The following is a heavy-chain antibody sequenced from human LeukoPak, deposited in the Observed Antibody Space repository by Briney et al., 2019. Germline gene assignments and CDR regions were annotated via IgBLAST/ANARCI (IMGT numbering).Heavy chain of an antibody. J-gene: IGHJ4*02. CDR3: ARHYGH. D-gene: IGHD3-16*01. V-gene: IGHV4-34*01. CDR2: INHSGST. CDR1: GGSFSGYY. Sequence: PSETLSLTCAVYGGSFSGYYWSWIRQPPGKGLEWIGEINHSGSTNYNPSLKSRVTISVDTSKNQFSLKLSSVTAADTAVYYCARHYGHWGQGTLVTVSS.